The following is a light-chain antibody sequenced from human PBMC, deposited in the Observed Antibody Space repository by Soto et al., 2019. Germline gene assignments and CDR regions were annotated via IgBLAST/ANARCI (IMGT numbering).Light chain of an antibody. CDR2: AAS. CDR3: QQRSDWPPGYT. J-gene: IGKJ2*01. Sequence: EIVLTQSPGTLSLSPGERATLSCRASQSVSSSFLAWYQQKPGQAPRLLIYAASRRATGIPDRFSGSGSGTDFTLTISRLEPEDFAIYYCQQRSDWPPGYTFGQGTKLEIK. CDR1: QSVSSSF. V-gene: IGKV3D-20*02.